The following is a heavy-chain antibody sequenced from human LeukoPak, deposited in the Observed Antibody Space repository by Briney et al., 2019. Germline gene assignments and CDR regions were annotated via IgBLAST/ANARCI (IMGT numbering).Heavy chain of an antibody. CDR3: ARLEYYYGSGTPYYFDY. J-gene: IGHJ4*02. Sequence: GESLKISCQGSGYSFTSYWIGWVRQMPGKGLEWMGIIYPGDSDTRYSPSFQGQVTISADKSISTAYLQWSSLKASDTAMYYCARLEYYYGSGTPYYFDYWGQGTLVTVSS. V-gene: IGHV5-51*01. CDR1: GYSFTSYW. D-gene: IGHD3-10*01. CDR2: IYPGDSDT.